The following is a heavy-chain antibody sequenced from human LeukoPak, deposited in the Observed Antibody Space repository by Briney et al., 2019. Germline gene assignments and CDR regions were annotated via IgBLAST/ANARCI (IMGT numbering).Heavy chain of an antibody. V-gene: IGHV3-23*01. J-gene: IGHJ4*02. CDR2: ISGSGGST. CDR1: GLIFSGSW. D-gene: IGHD6-13*01. CDR3: AKGRDSSSWYYFDY. Sequence: GGSLRLSCAASGLIFSGSWMNWARQAPGKGLEWVSAISGSGGSTYYADSVKGRFTISRDNSKNTLYLQMNSLRAEDTAVYYCAKGRDSSSWYYFDYWGQGTLVTVSS.